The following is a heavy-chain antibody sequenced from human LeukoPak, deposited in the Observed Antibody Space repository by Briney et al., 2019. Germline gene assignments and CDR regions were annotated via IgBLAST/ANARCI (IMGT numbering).Heavy chain of an antibody. Sequence: PGGSLRLSCAASGFTFSNYGMHWVRQAPGKGLEWVAVIWYDGSNKYYADSVKGRFTLSRDNSKNTLFLQMNSLRPEDTAVYFCAPGIAAAGTFGYWGQGTLVTVSS. CDR3: APGIAAAGTFGY. V-gene: IGHV3-33*01. J-gene: IGHJ4*02. CDR2: IWYDGSNK. CDR1: GFTFSNYG. D-gene: IGHD6-13*01.